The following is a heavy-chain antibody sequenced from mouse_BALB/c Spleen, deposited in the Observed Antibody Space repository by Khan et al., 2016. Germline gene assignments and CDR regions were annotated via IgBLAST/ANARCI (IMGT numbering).Heavy chain of an antibody. D-gene: IGHD4-1*01. CDR1: GYTFTSYT. CDR2: INPSSGST. V-gene: IGHV1-4*01. Sequence: QVQLKESGAELARPGASVKMSCKASGYTFTSYTMHWIIQRPGQGLEWIGYINPSSGSTNYNQRFKDKATLSADKSSSTAYMQLSSLTSEDTAVYYWARSPGAGFDYWGQGTTLTVSS. CDR3: ARSPGAGFDY. J-gene: IGHJ2*01.